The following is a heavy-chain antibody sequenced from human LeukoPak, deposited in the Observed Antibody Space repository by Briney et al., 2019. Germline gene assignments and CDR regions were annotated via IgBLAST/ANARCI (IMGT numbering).Heavy chain of an antibody. CDR2: ISSSGSTI. CDR3: ARTPGARRYYDSSAPIDY. D-gene: IGHD3-22*01. Sequence: GGSLRLSCAASGFTFSDYYMSWIRQAPGKGLEWVSYISSSGSTIYYADSVKGRFTISRDNAKNSLYLQMNSLRAEDTAVYYCARTPGARRYYDSSAPIDYWGQGTLVTVSS. J-gene: IGHJ4*02. V-gene: IGHV3-11*01. CDR1: GFTFSDYY.